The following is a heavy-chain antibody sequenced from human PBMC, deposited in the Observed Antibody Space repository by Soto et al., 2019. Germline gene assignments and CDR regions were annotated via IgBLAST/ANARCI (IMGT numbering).Heavy chain of an antibody. J-gene: IGHJ4*02. V-gene: IGHV4-59*01. CDR3: AAAPRD. CDR1: GGAISNYY. CDR2: IYDSGST. Sequence: QVQLQESGPGLVKPSETLSLTCTVSGGAISNYYWSWVRQPPGKGLEWIGYIYDSGSTNYNPSLTSRVTMSVDTSKNQFSLRLTSVTAADTAVYYCAAAPRDWGQGTLVTVSS. D-gene: IGHD2-15*01.